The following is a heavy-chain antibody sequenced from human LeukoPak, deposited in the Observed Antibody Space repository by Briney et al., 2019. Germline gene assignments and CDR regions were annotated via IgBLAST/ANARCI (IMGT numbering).Heavy chain of an antibody. Sequence: ASVKVSCKASGYTFTGYYMHWVRQAPGQGLEWMGWINPNSGGTNYAQKFRGRVTMTRDTSISTAYMELSRLRSDDTAVYYCARDGPTSSSWYVGSIYYYYYGMDVWGQGTTVTVSS. CDR2: INPNSGGT. CDR1: GYTFTGYY. J-gene: IGHJ6*02. CDR3: ARDGPTSSSWYVGSIYYYYYGMDV. D-gene: IGHD6-13*01. V-gene: IGHV1-2*02.